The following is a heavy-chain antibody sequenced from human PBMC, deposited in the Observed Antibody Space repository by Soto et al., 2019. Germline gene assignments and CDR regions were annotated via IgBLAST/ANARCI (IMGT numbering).Heavy chain of an antibody. J-gene: IGHJ4*02. V-gene: IGHV4-59*01. Sequence: SETLSLTCTVSGGSIRSDSWSWIRQPPGKGLEWVGYIYYSGGTSYNPSLKSRVTISVDTSKNQFSLKLSSVTTADTAMYYCATLNWNNYFDSWGQGTLVTVSS. D-gene: IGHD1-1*01. CDR3: ATLNWNNYFDS. CDR1: GGSIRSDS. CDR2: IYYSGGT.